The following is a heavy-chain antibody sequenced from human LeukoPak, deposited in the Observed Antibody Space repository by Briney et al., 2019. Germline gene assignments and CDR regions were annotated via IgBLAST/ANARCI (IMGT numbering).Heavy chain of an antibody. J-gene: IGHJ3*02. CDR3: ARWSYYYGSGSRFRAFDI. D-gene: IGHD3-10*01. CDR1: GYTFTSYG. V-gene: IGHV1-18*01. CDR2: ISAYNGNT. Sequence: ASVKVSCKASGYTFTSYGISWVRQAPGQGLEWMGWISAYNGNTNYAQKLQGRVTMTTDTSTSTAYMELRSLRSDDTAVYYCARWSYYYGSGSRFRAFDIWGQGTTVTVSS.